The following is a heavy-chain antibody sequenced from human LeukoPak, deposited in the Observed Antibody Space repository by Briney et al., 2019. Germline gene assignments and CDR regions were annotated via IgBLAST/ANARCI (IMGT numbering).Heavy chain of an antibody. V-gene: IGHV4-34*01. CDR2: INPSGRI. D-gene: IGHD3-22*01. J-gene: IGHJ6*03. CDR3: ASGRQEVSMLVVVMTAVSYYLDV. CDR1: GGSFSGYY. Sequence: PSEALSLTCAVSGGSFSGYYWTWIRQAPGKGLEWIGEINPSGRISYNPSLKSRLTISVDASKNQFSLNLRSLTAADTAVYYCASGRQEVSMLVVVMTAVSYYLDVWGKGTTVTVS.